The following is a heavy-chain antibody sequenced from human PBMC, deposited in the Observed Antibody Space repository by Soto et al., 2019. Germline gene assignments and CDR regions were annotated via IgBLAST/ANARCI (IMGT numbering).Heavy chain of an antibody. CDR3: ASQGNSGSYYDQDY. V-gene: IGHV4-31*03. CDR2: IYYSGST. CDR1: GGSISSCGYY. Sequence: PSGTLSLTCTVSGGSISSCGYYWSWIRQHPGKGLEWIGYIYYSGSTYYNPSLKSRVTISVDTSKNQFSLKLSSVTAADTAVYYCASQGNSGSYYDQDYWGQGTLVTVSS. J-gene: IGHJ4*02. D-gene: IGHD1-26*01.